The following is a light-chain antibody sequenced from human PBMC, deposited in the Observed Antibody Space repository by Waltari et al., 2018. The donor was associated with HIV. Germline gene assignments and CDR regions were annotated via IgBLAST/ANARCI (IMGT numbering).Light chain of an antibody. V-gene: IGLV2-14*01. CDR2: EVS. J-gene: IGLJ1*01. CDR3: SSYTSSSTYV. CDR1: SSTIRRNP. Sequence: HSVLTQPPSASVTPGHRVTISCSGTSSTIRRNPLNWYQQLPGPAPKLMIYEVSNRPSGVSNRFSGAKYGNTASLTISGLQAEDEADYFCSSYTSSSTYVFGTGTKVTVL.